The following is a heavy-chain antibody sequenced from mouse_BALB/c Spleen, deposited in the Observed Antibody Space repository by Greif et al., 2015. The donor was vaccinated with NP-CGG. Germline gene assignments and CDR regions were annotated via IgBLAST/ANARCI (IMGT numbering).Heavy chain of an antibody. CDR3: ARDNYYGNYFDY. J-gene: IGHJ2*01. V-gene: IGHV2-9*02. CDR1: GFSLTSYG. D-gene: IGHD2-1*01. Sequence: QVQLQQPGPGLVAPSQSLSTTCTVSGFSLTSYGVHWVRQPPGKGLEWLGVIWAGGSTNYNSALMSRLSISKDNSKSQVFLEMNSLQTDDTAMYYCARDNYYGNYFDYWGQGTTLTVSS. CDR2: IWAGGST.